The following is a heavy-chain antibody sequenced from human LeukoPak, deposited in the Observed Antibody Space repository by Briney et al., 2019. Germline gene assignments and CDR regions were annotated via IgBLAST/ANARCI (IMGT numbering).Heavy chain of an antibody. D-gene: IGHD3-22*01. CDR2: IIPIFGTA. V-gene: IGHV1-69*13. CDR3: ARAGYYDSSGYYLPGAFDI. CDR1: GGTFSSYA. Sequence: GASVKVSCKASGGTFSSYAISWVRQAPGQGLEWMGGIIPIFGTANYAQKFQGRVTITADESTSTAYMELSSLRSEGTAVYYCARAGYYDSSGYYLPGAFDIWGQGTMVTVSS. J-gene: IGHJ3*02.